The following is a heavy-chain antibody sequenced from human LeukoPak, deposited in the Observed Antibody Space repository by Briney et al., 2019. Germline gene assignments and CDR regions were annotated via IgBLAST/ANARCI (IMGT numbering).Heavy chain of an antibody. V-gene: IGHV1-2*02. D-gene: IGHD5-12*01. CDR1: EYTFTGYY. J-gene: IGHJ4*02. Sequence: ASVEVSCKASEYTFTGYYMHWVRQAPGQGLEWMGWINPNSGGTNYAQKFQGRVTMTRDTSISTAYMELSRLRSDDTAVYYCARDSGYGPFDYWGQGTLVTVSS. CDR3: ARDSGYGPFDY. CDR2: INPNSGGT.